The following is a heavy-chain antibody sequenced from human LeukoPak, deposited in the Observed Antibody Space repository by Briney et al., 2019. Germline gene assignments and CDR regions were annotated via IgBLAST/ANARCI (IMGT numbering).Heavy chain of an antibody. CDR3: ARFHTTLNAFDI. V-gene: IGHV3-53*01. CDR1: GFIVNSNF. Sequence: GGSLRLSCAASGFIVNSNFMSWVRQAPGKGLEWVSVIYSGGSTYYADSVKGRFTISRDNSNNTLYFQMNSLRAEDTAVYYGARFHTTLNAFDIWGQGTMVTVSS. J-gene: IGHJ3*02. CDR2: IYSGGST. D-gene: IGHD1-26*01.